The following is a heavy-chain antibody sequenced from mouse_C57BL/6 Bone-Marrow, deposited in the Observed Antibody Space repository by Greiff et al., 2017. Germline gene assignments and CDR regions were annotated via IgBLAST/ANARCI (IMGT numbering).Heavy chain of an antibody. CDR2: IDPSDSDT. D-gene: IGHD2-4*01. J-gene: IGHJ4*01. Sequence: QVQLQQPGAELVMPGASVKLSCKASGYTFTSYWMHWVKQRPGQGLEWIGEIDPSDSDTHYNQKFKGKSTLTVDKSSRPAYMQLSSLTSEDSAVYYWARDLTYYYYGEAYAMDYWGQGTSVTVSS. CDR3: ARDLTYYYYGEAYAMDY. V-gene: IGHV1-69*01. CDR1: GYTFTSYW.